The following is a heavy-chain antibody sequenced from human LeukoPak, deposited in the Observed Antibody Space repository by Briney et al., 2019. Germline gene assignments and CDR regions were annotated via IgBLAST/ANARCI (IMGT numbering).Heavy chain of an antibody. CDR3: ARAGDGYYYYYYMDV. J-gene: IGHJ6*03. CDR1: NGSFSTYY. Sequence: SETLSLTCSVSNGSFSTYYWGWIRQPPGKRLEWIGYIFSSESSNTNYNPSLNGRVTISVDTSKNQFSLTLNSVTAADTAVYYCARAGDGYYYYYYMDVWGKGTTVTAS. D-gene: IGHD5-24*01. CDR2: IFSSESSNT. V-gene: IGHV4-59*08.